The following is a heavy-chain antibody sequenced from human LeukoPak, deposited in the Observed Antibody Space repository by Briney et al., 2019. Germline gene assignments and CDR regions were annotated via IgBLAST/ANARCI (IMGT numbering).Heavy chain of an antibody. Sequence: SETLSLTCTVSGGSISSYYWSWIRQPPGKGLEWIGYIYYSGSTNYNPSLKSRVTISVDTSKNQFSLKLSSVTAADTAVYYCARVWDYGDYYFDYWGQGTLVTVSS. CDR1: GGSISSYY. CDR3: ARVWDYGDYYFDY. D-gene: IGHD4-17*01. J-gene: IGHJ4*02. CDR2: IYYSGST. V-gene: IGHV4-59*01.